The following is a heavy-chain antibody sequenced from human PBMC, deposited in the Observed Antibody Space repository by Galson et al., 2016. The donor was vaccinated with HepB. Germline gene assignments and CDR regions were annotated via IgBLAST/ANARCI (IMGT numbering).Heavy chain of an antibody. J-gene: IGHJ2*01. CDR1: GFTFSRSD. CDR2: IGTGGDT. D-gene: IGHD1-14*01. CDR3: VREGLSRNRDDWYFDL. V-gene: IGHV3-13*04. Sequence: SLRLSCAASGFTFSRSDMHWVRQVRGKGLEWVSAIGTGGDTYYPGSVEDRFTISRENGRNSLYLQMNSLTVGDTAVYYCVREGLSRNRDDWYFDLWGRGTLVTVS.